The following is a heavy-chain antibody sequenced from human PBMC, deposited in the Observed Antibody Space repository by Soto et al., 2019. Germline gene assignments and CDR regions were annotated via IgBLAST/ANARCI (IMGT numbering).Heavy chain of an antibody. CDR3: TTAFGATVYFDY. D-gene: IGHD1-26*01. CDR1: GFTFRSYS. CDR2: IKSKTDGGTT. Sequence: EVQLVESGGGLVKPGGSLRLSCAASGFTFRSYSMNWVRQAPGKGLEWVGRIKSKTDGGTTDYAAPVKGRFTISRDDSKNTLYLQMNSLKTEDTAVYYCTTAFGATVYFDYWGQGTLVTVSS. J-gene: IGHJ4*02. V-gene: IGHV3-15*07.